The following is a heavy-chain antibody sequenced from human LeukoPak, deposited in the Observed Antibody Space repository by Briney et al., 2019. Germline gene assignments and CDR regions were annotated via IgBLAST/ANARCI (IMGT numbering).Heavy chain of an antibody. CDR2: MNPNSGNT. Sequence: ASVKVSCKASGYTFTSYYMHWVRQAPGQGLEWMGWMNPNSGNTGYAQKFQGRVTMTRNTSISTAYMELSSLRSEDTAVYYCARFNGRGVSNDYWGQGTLVTVSA. D-gene: IGHD3-10*01. V-gene: IGHV1-8*02. CDR3: ARFNGRGVSNDY. J-gene: IGHJ4*02. CDR1: GYTFTSYY.